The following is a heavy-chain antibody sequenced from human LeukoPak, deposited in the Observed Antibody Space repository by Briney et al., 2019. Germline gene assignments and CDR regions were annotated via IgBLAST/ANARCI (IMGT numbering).Heavy chain of an antibody. Sequence: GESLKISCKGSGYSFTSYWISWVRQMPGKGLEWMGRIDPSDSYTNYRPSFQGHVTISADKSISTAYLQWSSLKASDTAMYYCARHVAGYCSGGSCYSDYWGQGTLVTVSS. V-gene: IGHV5-10-1*01. CDR2: IDPSDSYT. D-gene: IGHD2-15*01. J-gene: IGHJ4*02. CDR1: GYSFTSYW. CDR3: ARHVAGYCSGGSCYSDY.